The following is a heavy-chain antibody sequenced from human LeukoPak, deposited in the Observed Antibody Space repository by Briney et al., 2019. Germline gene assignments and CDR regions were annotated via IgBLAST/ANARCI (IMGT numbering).Heavy chain of an antibody. CDR1: GGSISSGDYY. V-gene: IGHV4-30-4*01. D-gene: IGHD6-13*01. Sequence: SETLSLTCTVSGGSISSGDYYWSWIRQPPGKGLEWIGYIYYSGSTYHNPSLKRRVTISVDTSKNQFSLKLSPVTAADTAVYYCARDGSSSWYFDYWGQGTLVTVSS. J-gene: IGHJ4*02. CDR3: ARDGSSSWYFDY. CDR2: IYYSGST.